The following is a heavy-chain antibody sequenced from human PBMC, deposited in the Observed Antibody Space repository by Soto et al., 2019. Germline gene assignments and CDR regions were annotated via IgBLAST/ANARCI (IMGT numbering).Heavy chain of an antibody. CDR3: ARDLFGDSSGYYSYYYYYGMDV. CDR2: ISSSSSYI. D-gene: IGHD3-22*01. V-gene: IGHV3-21*01. Sequence: GGSLRLSCAASGFTFSSYSMNWVRQAPGKGLEWVSSISSSSSYIYYADSVKGRFTISRDNAKNSLYLQMNSLRAEDTAVYYCARDLFGDSSGYYSYYYYYGMDVWGQGTTVTVSS. J-gene: IGHJ6*02. CDR1: GFTFSSYS.